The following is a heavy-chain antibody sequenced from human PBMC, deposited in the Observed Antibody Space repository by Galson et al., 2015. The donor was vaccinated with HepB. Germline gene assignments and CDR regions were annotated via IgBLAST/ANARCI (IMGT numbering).Heavy chain of an antibody. Sequence: SLRLSCAASGFTFSSYGMHWVRQAPGKGLEWVAFIRYDGSNKYYADSVKGRFTISRDNSKNTLYLQMNSLRAEDTAVYYCAKDPDIAVAGTRGYSDYWGQGTLVTVSS. CDR1: GFTFSSYG. J-gene: IGHJ4*02. D-gene: IGHD6-19*01. CDR3: AKDPDIAVAGTRGYSDY. CDR2: IRYDGSNK. V-gene: IGHV3-30*02.